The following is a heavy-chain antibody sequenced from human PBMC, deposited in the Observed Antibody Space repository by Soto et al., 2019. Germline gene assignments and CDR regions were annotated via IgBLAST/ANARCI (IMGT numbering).Heavy chain of an antibody. Sequence: QVQLVQSGAEVKKPGSSVKVSCKASGGTFSSYAISWVRQAPGQGLEWMGGIIPIFGTANYAQKFQGRVTITADKSTSTAYMELSSLRSEDTAVDYCASRGGALGPGAFDIWGQGTMVTVSS. D-gene: IGHD3-16*01. J-gene: IGHJ3*02. V-gene: IGHV1-69*06. CDR1: GGTFSSYA. CDR3: ASRGGALGPGAFDI. CDR2: IIPIFGTA.